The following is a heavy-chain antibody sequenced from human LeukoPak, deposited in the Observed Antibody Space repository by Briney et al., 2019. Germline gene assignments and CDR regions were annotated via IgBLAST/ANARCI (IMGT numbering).Heavy chain of an antibody. J-gene: IGHJ4*02. CDR2: INIVSGTI. Sequence: LSGGSLRLSCAASGFSFSSYSMNWVRQAPGKGLEWLSYINIVSGTISYADSVKGRFTISRDNSKNTLYLQMNSLRAEDTAVYYCAISVGSGWYGGYYWGQGTLVTVSS. V-gene: IGHV3-48*01. D-gene: IGHD6-19*01. CDR3: AISVGSGWYGGYY. CDR1: GFSFSSYS.